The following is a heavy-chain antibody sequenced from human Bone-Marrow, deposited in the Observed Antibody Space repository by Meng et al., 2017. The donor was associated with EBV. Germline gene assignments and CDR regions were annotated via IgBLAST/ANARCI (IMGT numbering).Heavy chain of an antibody. CDR1: GFTFSSYS. D-gene: IGHD3-22*01. V-gene: IGHV3-21*01. CDR3: ASLHYYDSSGFDH. Sequence: EVQLVECGGGLVTPGGSLRLSCAASGFTFSSYSMHWVRQAPGKGLEWVSSISSSSSYIYYADSVKGRFTISRDNAKNSLYLQMNSLRAEDTAVYYCASLHYYDSSGFDHWDQGTLVAVDS. CDR2: ISSSSSYI. J-gene: IGHJ4*02.